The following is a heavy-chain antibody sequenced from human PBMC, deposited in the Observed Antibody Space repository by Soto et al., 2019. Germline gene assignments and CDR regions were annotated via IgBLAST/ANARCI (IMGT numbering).Heavy chain of an antibody. CDR2: IYHSGST. Sequence: PSEILSHTCSVSGGYIRSVGYSWSWIRQPPGKGLEWIGYIYHSGSTYYNPSLKSRVTISVDRSKNQFSLKLSSVTAADTAVYYCARVPDYRGQGTLVIVSS. CDR3: ARVPDY. V-gene: IGHV4-30-2*01. J-gene: IGHJ4*02. CDR1: GGYIRSVGYS.